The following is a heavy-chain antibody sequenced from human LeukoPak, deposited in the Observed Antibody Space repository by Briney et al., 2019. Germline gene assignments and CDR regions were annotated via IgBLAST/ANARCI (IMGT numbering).Heavy chain of an antibody. Sequence: PSQTLSLTCAVSGGSISSGGYSWSWIRQPPGKGLEWIGYIYHSGSTYYNPSLKSRVTISVDRSKNQFSLKLSSVTAADTAVYYCASLPHCSGGSCYWGNAFDIWGRGTMVTVSS. CDR3: ASLPHCSGGSCYWGNAFDI. D-gene: IGHD2-15*01. J-gene: IGHJ3*02. CDR2: IYHSGST. CDR1: GGSISSGGYS. V-gene: IGHV4-30-2*01.